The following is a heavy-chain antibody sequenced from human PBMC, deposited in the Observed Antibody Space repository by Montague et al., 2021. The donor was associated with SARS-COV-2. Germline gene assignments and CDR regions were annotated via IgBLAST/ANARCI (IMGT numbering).Heavy chain of an antibody. V-gene: IGHV4-31*03. CDR3: ARGGRAYCSGGSCYFVFDY. CDR2: IYYTGSS. CDR1: GDSISSSAYY. J-gene: IGHJ4*02. D-gene: IGHD2-15*01. Sequence: TLSLTCTVSGDSISSSAYYWSWIRQHPGKGLEWIGYIYYTGSSYYNPTLRSRLTISVDTSKNQFSLKLNSVTAAETAVYYCARGGRAYCSGGSCYFVFDYWGQGTLVTVS.